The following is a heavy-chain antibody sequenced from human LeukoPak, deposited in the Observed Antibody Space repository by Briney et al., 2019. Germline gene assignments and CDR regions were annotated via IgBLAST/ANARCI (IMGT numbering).Heavy chain of an antibody. CDR2: ISVIGSI. Sequence: PSETLSLTCTVSGGSISSYYWSWIRQPPGKGLEWIAYISVIGSINYNPSLKSRVTISLDTSKNRFSLKLSSVTAADTAVYYCAGHHPRNTVDFWGQGTLVTVSS. V-gene: IGHV4-59*08. D-gene: IGHD2/OR15-2a*01. CDR1: GGSISSYY. J-gene: IGHJ4*02. CDR3: AGHHPRNTVDF.